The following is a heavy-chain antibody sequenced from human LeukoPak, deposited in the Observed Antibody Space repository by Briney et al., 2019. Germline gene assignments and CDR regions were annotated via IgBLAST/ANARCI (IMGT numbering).Heavy chain of an antibody. D-gene: IGHD3-16*01. Sequence: GASVKVSCKASGYTFTGYYMHWVRQAPGQGLEWMGWINPNSGGTNYAQKFQGWVTMTRDTSISTAYMELSRLRSDDTAVYYCAAASVWGVPYYYYGMDVWGKGTTVTVSS. CDR3: AAASVWGVPYYYYGMDV. CDR2: INPNSGGT. CDR1: GYTFTGYY. J-gene: IGHJ6*04. V-gene: IGHV1-2*04.